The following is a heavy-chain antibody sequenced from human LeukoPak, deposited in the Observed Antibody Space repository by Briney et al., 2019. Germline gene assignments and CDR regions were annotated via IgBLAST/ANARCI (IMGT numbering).Heavy chain of an antibody. Sequence: PGGSLRLSCAASGFTFNTNAMSWVRQAPGKGVEWVSAISGRTGGTYYADSVKGRFTISRDNSKSTLYLQMDSLRAEDTAVYYCAKCGNSGCHLIDYWGQGTLVTVSS. D-gene: IGHD5-12*01. V-gene: IGHV3-23*01. J-gene: IGHJ4*02. CDR1: GFTFNTNA. CDR3: AKCGNSGCHLIDY. CDR2: ISGRTGGT.